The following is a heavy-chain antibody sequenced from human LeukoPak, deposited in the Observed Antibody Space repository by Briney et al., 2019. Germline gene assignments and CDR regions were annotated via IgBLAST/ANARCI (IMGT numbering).Heavy chain of an antibody. J-gene: IGHJ4*02. CDR1: GFTFSSYA. Sequence: GGSLRLSCAASGFTFSSYAMNWVRQAPGKGLEWVSAISGSGGSTYYADSVKGRFTISRDNSKNALYLQMNSLRAEDTAVYYCAKIPGDSSGYYFDDYWGQGTLVTVSS. CDR2: ISGSGGST. V-gene: IGHV3-23*01. D-gene: IGHD3-22*01. CDR3: AKIPGDSSGYYFDDY.